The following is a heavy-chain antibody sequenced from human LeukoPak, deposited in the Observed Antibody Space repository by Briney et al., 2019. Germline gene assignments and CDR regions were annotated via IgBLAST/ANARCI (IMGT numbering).Heavy chain of an antibody. Sequence: GGSLRLSCAASGFTFSSYAMSWVRRAPGKGLEWVSAISGSGGSTYYADSVKGRFTISRDNSKNTLYLQMNSLRAEDTAVYYCAKDTPRYCSSTSCYVANPPYWGQGTLVTVSS. D-gene: IGHD2-2*01. J-gene: IGHJ4*02. CDR1: GFTFSSYA. V-gene: IGHV3-23*01. CDR2: ISGSGGST. CDR3: AKDTPRYCSSTSCYVANPPY.